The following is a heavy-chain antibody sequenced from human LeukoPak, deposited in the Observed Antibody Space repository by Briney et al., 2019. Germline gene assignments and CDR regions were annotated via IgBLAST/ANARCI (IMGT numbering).Heavy chain of an antibody. V-gene: IGHV3-21*01. CDR1: GFTFSDYA. J-gene: IGHJ4*02. Sequence: GGSLRLSCAASGFTFSDYAMTWVRQAPGKGLEWVSSISSSSSYIYYADSVKGRFTISRDNAKNSLYLQMNSLRAEDTAVYYCARDDGSGIDYWGQGTLVTVSS. D-gene: IGHD3-10*01. CDR3: ARDDGSGIDY. CDR2: ISSSSSYI.